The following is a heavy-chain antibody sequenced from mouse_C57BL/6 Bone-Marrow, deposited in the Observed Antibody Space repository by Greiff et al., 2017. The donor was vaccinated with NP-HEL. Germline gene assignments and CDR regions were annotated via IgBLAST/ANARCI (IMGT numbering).Heavy chain of an antibody. Sequence: VQLQQSGTVLARPGASVKMSCKTSGYTFTSYWMHWVKQRPGQGLEWIGAIYPGNSDTGYNQKFKGKAKLTAVTSASTAYMELSSLTNEDSAVYYCTRWGYYYGSSYGYFDVWGTGTTVTVSS. D-gene: IGHD1-1*01. V-gene: IGHV1-5*01. CDR1: GYTFTSYW. J-gene: IGHJ1*03. CDR2: IYPGNSDT. CDR3: TRWGYYYGSSYGYFDV.